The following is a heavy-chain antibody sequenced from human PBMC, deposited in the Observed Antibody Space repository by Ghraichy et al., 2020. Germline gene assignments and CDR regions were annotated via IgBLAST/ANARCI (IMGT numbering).Heavy chain of an antibody. J-gene: IGHJ4*02. CDR2: RKGDGTVT. CDR3: TTDLYWGFEF. Sequence: GESLNISCAASGFTVSSNWMSWVRQAPGSGLEWMANRKGDGTVTNYVDSVRGRFTISRDNAKNSLYLQMDSLSAEDPAVYYCTTDLYWGFEFWGQGTLVTVSS. CDR1: GFTVSSNW. V-gene: IGHV3-7*01. D-gene: IGHD2-21*01.